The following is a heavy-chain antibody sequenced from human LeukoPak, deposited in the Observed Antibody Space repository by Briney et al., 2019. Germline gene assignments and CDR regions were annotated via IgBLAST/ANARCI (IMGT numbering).Heavy chain of an antibody. V-gene: IGHV4-39*01. CDR2: IYYSGLT. D-gene: IGHD2-2*02. J-gene: IGHJ5*02. CDR1: GGSISRSSYY. CDR3: ARPYCSSTSCYIGNWFDP. Sequence: SETLSLTCTVSGGSISRSSYYWGWIRQPPGKGLEWIGSIYYSGLTYDNPSLKNRVTISVDTSKNQFSLKLSSVTAADTAVYYCARPYCSSTSCYIGNWFDPWGQGTLVTVSS.